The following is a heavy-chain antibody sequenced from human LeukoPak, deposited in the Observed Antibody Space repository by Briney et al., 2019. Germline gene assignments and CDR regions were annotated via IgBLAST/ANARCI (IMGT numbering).Heavy chain of an antibody. D-gene: IGHD3-16*01. CDR3: AKGGSITFLRKEGKDY. CDR2: ISGSGAST. V-gene: IGHV3-23*01. Sequence: GGSLRLSCAASGFTFSSYAMSWVRQAPGKGLEWVSAISGSGASTYYADSVKGRFTISRDNSKNTLYLQMNSLRAGDPAVYYLAKGGSITFLRKEGKDYGGQEPRVTVPS. CDR1: GFTFSSYA. J-gene: IGHJ4*02.